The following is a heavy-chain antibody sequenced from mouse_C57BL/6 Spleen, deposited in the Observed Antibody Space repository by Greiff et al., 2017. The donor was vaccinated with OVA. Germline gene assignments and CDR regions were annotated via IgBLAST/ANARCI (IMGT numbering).Heavy chain of an antibody. CDR1: GYTFTDYN. V-gene: IGHV1-18*01. D-gene: IGHD1-1*01. J-gene: IGHJ2*01. CDR2: INPNNGGT. Sequence: VQLKQSGPELVKPGASVKIPCKASGYTFTDYNMDWVKQSHGKSLEWIGDINPNNGGTIYNQKFKGKATLTVDKSSSTAYMELRSLTSEDTAVYYCAREGGTVVGYYFDYWGQGTTLTVSS. CDR3: AREGGTVVGYYFDY.